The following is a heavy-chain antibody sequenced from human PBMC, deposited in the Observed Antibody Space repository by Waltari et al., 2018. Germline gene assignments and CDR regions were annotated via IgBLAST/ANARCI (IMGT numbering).Heavy chain of an antibody. V-gene: IGHV3-9*01. D-gene: IGHD3-10*01. CDR2: ISWNSGSI. CDR1: GFTFDAYA. CDR3: AKDGSGELVYFQH. Sequence: EVQLVESGGGLVQPGRSLRLSCADYGFTFDAYAMHWVRQAQGKGFDGVSGISWNSGSIGYADSVKGRFTISRDNAKNSLYLQMNSLRAEDTALYYCAKDGSGELVYFQHWGQGTLVTVSS. J-gene: IGHJ1*01.